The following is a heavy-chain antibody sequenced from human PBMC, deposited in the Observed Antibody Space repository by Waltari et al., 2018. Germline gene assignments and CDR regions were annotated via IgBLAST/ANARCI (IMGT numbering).Heavy chain of an antibody. CDR2: IIPILGIA. CDR1: GGTSSRSA. J-gene: IGHJ4*02. V-gene: IGHV1-69*04. Sequence: QVQLVQSGAEVKKPGSSVKVSCKASGGTSSRSAISWVRQAPGQGLEWMGRIIPILGIANYAQKFQGRVTITADESTSTAYMELSSLRSEDTAVYYCARDLGGNSDYWGQGTLVTVSS. CDR3: ARDLGGNSDY. D-gene: IGHD2-21*02.